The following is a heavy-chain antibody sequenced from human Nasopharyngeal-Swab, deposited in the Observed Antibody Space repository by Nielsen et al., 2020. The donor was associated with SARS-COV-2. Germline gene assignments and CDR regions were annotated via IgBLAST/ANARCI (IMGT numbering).Heavy chain of an antibody. Sequence: ETLSLTCTVSGGSISSSSYYWGWIRQPPGKGLEWIGSIYYSGSTYYNPSLKSRVTISVDTSKNQFSLKLSSVTAADTAVYYCARPKYSGYDDEFGAYFDYWGQGTLVTVSS. CDR1: GGSISSSSYY. CDR3: ARPKYSGYDDEFGAYFDY. CDR2: IYYSGST. J-gene: IGHJ4*02. D-gene: IGHD5-12*01. V-gene: IGHV4-39*01.